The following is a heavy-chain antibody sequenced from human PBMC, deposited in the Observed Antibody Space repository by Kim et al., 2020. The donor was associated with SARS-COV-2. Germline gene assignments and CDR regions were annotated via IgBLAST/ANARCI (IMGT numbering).Heavy chain of an antibody. J-gene: IGHJ4*02. CDR1: GFTFSSYA. Sequence: GGSLRLSCAASGFTFSSYAMSWVRQAPGKGLEWVSAISGSGGSTYYADSVKGRFTISRDNTKKTLYLQMNSLRAEDTAVYYCAKDRPSSHSSTSCYGGYWGQGTLVTVSS. CDR3: AKDRPSSHSSTSCYGGY. D-gene: IGHD2-2*01. CDR2: ISGSGGST. V-gene: IGHV3-23*01.